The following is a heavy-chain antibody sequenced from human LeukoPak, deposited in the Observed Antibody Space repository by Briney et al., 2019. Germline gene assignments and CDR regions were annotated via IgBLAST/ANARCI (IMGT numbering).Heavy chain of an antibody. V-gene: IGHV1-18*01. D-gene: IGHD3-3*01. CDR2: ISAYNGNT. CDR1: GYTFTSYG. J-gene: IGHJ5*02. Sequence: ASVKVSCEASGYTFTSYGISWVRQAPGQGLEWMGWISAYNGNTNYAQKLQGRVTMTTDTSTSTAHMELRSLRSDDTAVYYCARDFYSITIFGVATSDNWFDPWGQGTLVTVSS. CDR3: ARDFYSITIFGVATSDNWFDP.